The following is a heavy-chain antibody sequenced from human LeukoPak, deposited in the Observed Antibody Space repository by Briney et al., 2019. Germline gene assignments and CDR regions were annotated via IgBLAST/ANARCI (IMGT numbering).Heavy chain of an antibody. CDR2: ISGSGGST. CDR3: ARGVLGYCSGGSCYHDFFDY. CDR1: GFTFSSYA. J-gene: IGHJ4*02. D-gene: IGHD2-15*01. V-gene: IGHV3-23*01. Sequence: PGGSLRLSCAASGFTFSSYAMSWVRQGPGKGLEWVSAISGSGGSTYYADSVKGRFTISRDNSKNTLYLQMNSLRAEDTAVYYCARGVLGYCSGGSCYHDFFDYWGQGTLVTVSS.